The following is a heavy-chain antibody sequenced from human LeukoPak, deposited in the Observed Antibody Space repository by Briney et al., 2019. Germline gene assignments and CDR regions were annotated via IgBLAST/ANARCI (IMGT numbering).Heavy chain of an antibody. CDR1: GFIFSSYG. CDR3: AKESVIVVVAPGVY. J-gene: IGHJ4*02. CDR2: MAGDGSSI. Sequence: GGSPRLSCAASGFIFSSYGMHWVRQAPGKGLEWVALMAGDGSSIYYADSVKGRFTISRDNSKNTLYLQMNSLRAEDTAVYYCAKESVIVVVAPGVYWGQGTLVTVSS. D-gene: IGHD2-15*01. V-gene: IGHV3-30*18.